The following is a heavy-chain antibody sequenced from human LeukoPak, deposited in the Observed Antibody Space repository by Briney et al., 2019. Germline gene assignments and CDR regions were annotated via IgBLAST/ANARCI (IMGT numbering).Heavy chain of an antibody. CDR3: AKDRGSYYDSSGYFGY. J-gene: IGHJ4*02. CDR1: GFTFDDYA. Sequence: PGGSLRLSCAASGFTFDDYAMHWVRHAPGKGLEWVSGISWNSGSIGYADSVKGRFTISRDNAKNSLYLQMNSLRAEDTALYYCAKDRGSYYDSSGYFGYWGQGTLVTVSS. D-gene: IGHD3-22*01. V-gene: IGHV3-9*01. CDR2: ISWNSGSI.